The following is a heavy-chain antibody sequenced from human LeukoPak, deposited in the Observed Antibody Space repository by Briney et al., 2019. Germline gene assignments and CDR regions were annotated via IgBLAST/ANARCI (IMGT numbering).Heavy chain of an antibody. CDR3: ARTRPTLGYYYYIDV. CDR2: IYPDDSDT. Sequence: GESLKISCKDSRYSFTNYWIGWVRQMPGKGLEWMGMIYPDDSDTRYSPPLQGQVTISADKSIGTVYLQWSSLKASDTAMYYCARTRPTLGYYYYIDVWGEGTTVTVSS. D-gene: IGHD7-27*01. V-gene: IGHV5-51*01. J-gene: IGHJ6*03. CDR1: RYSFTNYW.